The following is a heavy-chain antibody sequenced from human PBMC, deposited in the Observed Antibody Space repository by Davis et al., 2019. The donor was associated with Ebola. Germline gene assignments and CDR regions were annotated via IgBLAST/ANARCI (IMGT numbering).Heavy chain of an antibody. D-gene: IGHD5-12*01. V-gene: IGHV3-48*04. CDR2: ISSSGSTI. CDR3: ARGGYSGYDIRSSGWLGGMDV. Sequence: GGSLRLSCAASGFTFSSYSMNWVRQAPGKGLEWVSYISSSGSTIYYADSVKGRFTISWDNAKNSLYLQMNSLRAEDTAVYYCARGGYSGYDIRSSGWLGGMDVWGQGTTVTVSS. CDR1: GFTFSSYS. J-gene: IGHJ6*02.